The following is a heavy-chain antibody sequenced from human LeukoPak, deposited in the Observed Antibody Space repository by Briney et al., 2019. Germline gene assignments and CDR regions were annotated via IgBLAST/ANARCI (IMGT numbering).Heavy chain of an antibody. CDR2: MKPKSGET. D-gene: IGHD4-23*01. CDR1: GYTLTNYD. J-gene: IGHJ5*02. Sequence: ASEKVSCKASGYTLTNYDINWRRKPTGQGLVWKGWMKPKSGETGYAEKFQGRGTMTRDTSINTAYMELSSLTSEDTAVYYCARDYGGNSGWFDPWGQGTLVTVSS. CDR3: ARDYGGNSGWFDP. V-gene: IGHV1-8*01.